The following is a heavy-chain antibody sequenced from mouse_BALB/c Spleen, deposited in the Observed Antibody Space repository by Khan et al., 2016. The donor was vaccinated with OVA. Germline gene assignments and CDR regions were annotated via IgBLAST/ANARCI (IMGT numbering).Heavy chain of an antibody. J-gene: IGHJ1*01. CDR3: ARAGGNFHWYFDV. V-gene: IGHV5-17*02. CDR1: GFTFSSFG. Sequence: EVELVESGGGLVQPGGSRKLSCAASGFTFSSFGMHWVRQAPKKGLEWVAYISSGSSTIYYVDTVTGRFTISRDTPKNTLFLQMTSLRSEDTAMYYCARAGGNFHWYFDVWGAGTSVTVSS. CDR2: ISSGSSTI. D-gene: IGHD2-1*01.